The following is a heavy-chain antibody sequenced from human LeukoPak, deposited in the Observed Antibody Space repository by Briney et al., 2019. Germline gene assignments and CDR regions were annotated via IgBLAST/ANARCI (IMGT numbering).Heavy chain of an antibody. J-gene: IGHJ4*02. CDR1: GGTFSSYA. CDR2: ISAYNGNT. D-gene: IGHD5-12*01. CDR3: ARDSLNSGYDGEVDY. V-gene: IGHV1-18*01. Sequence: ASVKVSCKASGGTFSSYAISWVRQAPGQGLEWMGWISAYNGNTNYAQKLQGRVTMTTDTSTSTAYMELRSLRSDDTAVYYCARDSLNSGYDGEVDYWGQGTLVTVSS.